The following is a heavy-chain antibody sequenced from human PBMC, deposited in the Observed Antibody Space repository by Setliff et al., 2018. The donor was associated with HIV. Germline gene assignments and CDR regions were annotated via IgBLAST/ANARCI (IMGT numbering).Heavy chain of an antibody. CDR2: ISVSGFNI. V-gene: IGHV3-21*01. CDR1: GFTFSTYS. D-gene: IGHD6-13*01. J-gene: IGHJ4*02. CDR3: ARVRARYSSSWSFDY. Sequence: ALRLSCAASGFTFSTYSMNWVRLAPGRGLEWISSISVSGFNIYYADSVKGRLFVSRDDAKNSLFLQMNSLRTEDTAVYFCARVRARYSSSWSFDYWGQGTPVTVSS.